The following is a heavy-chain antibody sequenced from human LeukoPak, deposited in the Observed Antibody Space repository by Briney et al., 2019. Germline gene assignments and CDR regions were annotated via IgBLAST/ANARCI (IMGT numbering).Heavy chain of an antibody. CDR3: ARGGGYCSGGNCYEFDY. D-gene: IGHD2-15*01. CDR2: ISAYNGNT. Sequence: GASVTVSCTGSGYTFNSYGFSWVRQAPGQGLEWMGWISAYNGNTNYAQKLQGRVTMTTDTSTSTAYMELRSLRSDDTAVYYCARGGGYCSGGNCYEFDYWGQGTLVPVSS. V-gene: IGHV1-18*01. J-gene: IGHJ4*02. CDR1: GYTFNSYG.